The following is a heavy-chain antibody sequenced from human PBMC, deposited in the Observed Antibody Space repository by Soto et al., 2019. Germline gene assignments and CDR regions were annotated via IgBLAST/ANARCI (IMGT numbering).Heavy chain of an antibody. V-gene: IGHV1-69*13. Sequence: SVKVSCKASGGTFSSYAISWVRQAPGQGLEWMGGIIPIFGTANYAQKFQGRVTITADESTSTAYMELSSLRSEDTAVYYCARAEWGDGAFDIWGQGTMVTVSS. CDR2: IIPIFGTA. CDR1: GGTFSSYA. J-gene: IGHJ3*02. CDR3: ARAEWGDGAFDI. D-gene: IGHD1-26*01.